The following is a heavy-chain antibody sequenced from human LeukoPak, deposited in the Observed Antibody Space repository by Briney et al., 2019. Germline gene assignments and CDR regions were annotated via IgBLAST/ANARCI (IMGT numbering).Heavy chain of an antibody. CDR3: ARVAMATMSGYYYYGMDV. CDR2: IIPIFGIA. D-gene: IGHD5-24*01. J-gene: IGHJ6*02. V-gene: IGHV1-69*04. CDR1: GATFSSYA. Sequence: ASVKVSCKAAGATFSSYAISWVRQAPGQGLEWMGRIIPIFGIANYAQKFQGRVTITADKSTSTAYMELSSLRSEDTAVYYCARVAMATMSGYYYYGMDVWGQGTTVTVSS.